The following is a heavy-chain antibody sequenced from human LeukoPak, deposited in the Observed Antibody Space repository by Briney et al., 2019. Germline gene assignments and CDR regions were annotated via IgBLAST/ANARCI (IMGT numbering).Heavy chain of an antibody. Sequence: PSETLSLTCTVSGGSISSGGYYWSWIRQHPGKGLEWIVYIYYSGSTYYNPSLKSRVTISVDTSKNQFSLKLSSVTAADTAVYYCARDRGKSYSGYDYWGQGTLVTVSS. CDR3: ARDRGKSYSGYDY. CDR2: IYYSGST. J-gene: IGHJ4*02. V-gene: IGHV4-31*03. D-gene: IGHD5-12*01. CDR1: GGSISSGGYY.